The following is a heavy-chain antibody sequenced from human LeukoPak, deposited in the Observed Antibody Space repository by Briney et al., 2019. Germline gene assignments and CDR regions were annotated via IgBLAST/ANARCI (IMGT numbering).Heavy chain of an antibody. CDR2: ISNDGTRK. Sequence: GRSLRLSCAASGFAFSTYAMNWVRQAPGKGLEWVAVISNDGTRKYYADSVKGRLTISRDNSKNTLYLQMNSLRAEDTAVYYCARELGRITIFGPYPYGMDVWGQGTTVTVSS. V-gene: IGHV3-30*14. J-gene: IGHJ6*02. D-gene: IGHD3-3*01. CDR3: ARELGRITIFGPYPYGMDV. CDR1: GFAFSTYA.